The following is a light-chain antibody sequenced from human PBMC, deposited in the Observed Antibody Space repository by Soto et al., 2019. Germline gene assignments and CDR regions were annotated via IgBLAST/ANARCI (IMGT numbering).Light chain of an antibody. CDR2: GNS. Sequence: QSVLTQPPSVSGAPGQRVTISCTGSSSNIGAGYDVHWYQQLPGTAPKLLIYGNSNRPSGVPDRFSGSKSGTSXXXAITGLQAEDEADYYCQSYDSSLSVVFGGX. V-gene: IGLV1-40*01. CDR3: QSYDSSLSVV. CDR1: SSNIGAGYD. J-gene: IGLJ2*01.